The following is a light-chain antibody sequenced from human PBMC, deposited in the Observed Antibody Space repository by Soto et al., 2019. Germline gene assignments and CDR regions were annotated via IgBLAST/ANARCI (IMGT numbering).Light chain of an antibody. J-gene: IGLJ1*01. CDR2: DVS. Sequence: QSVLTQPASVSGSPGQSIAISCTGTSSDVGGYNFVSWYQRHPGKAPKLMIYDVSNRPSGVSNRFSGSKSDSTASLTISGLQAEDEADYYCTSYTSMGNYVFGTGTKVTV. CDR3: TSYTSMGNYV. CDR1: SSDVGGYNF. V-gene: IGLV2-14*03.